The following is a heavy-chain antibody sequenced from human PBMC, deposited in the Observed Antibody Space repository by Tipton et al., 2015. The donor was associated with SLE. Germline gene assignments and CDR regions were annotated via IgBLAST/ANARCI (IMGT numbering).Heavy chain of an antibody. CDR2: IYYGETT. V-gene: IGHV4-39*02. Sequence: TLSLTCIVSGASISSSDNHWGWIRQPPGKGLEWIGSIYYGETTHYNPSLKSRVTISADTSKNHFSLKMRSVTAADTAVYYCARIGFWGVSHRWFAPWGQGTLVTVSS. CDR1: GASISSSDNH. D-gene: IGHD3-16*01. CDR3: ARIGFWGVSHRWFAP. J-gene: IGHJ5*02.